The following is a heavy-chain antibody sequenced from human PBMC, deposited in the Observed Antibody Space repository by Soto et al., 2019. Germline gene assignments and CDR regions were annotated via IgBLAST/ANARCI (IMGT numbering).Heavy chain of an antibody. CDR1: GGSISSGGYY. CDR3: ARDRKQWLETGSYYYYGMDV. J-gene: IGHJ6*02. CDR2: IYYSGST. D-gene: IGHD6-19*01. Sequence: SETLSLTCTVSGGSISSGGYYWSWIRQHPGKGLELIGYIYYSGSTYYNPSLKSRVTISVDTSKNQFSLKLSSVTAADTAVYYCARDRKQWLETGSYYYYGMDVWGQGTTVTVSS. V-gene: IGHV4-31*03.